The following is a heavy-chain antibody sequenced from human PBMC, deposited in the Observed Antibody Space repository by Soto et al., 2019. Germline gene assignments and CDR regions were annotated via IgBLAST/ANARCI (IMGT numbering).Heavy chain of an antibody. J-gene: IGHJ4*02. CDR1: GFTFDDYA. CDR2: ISWNSGSI. V-gene: IGHV3-9*01. CDR3: EKDIRGRPPYYFDY. Sequence: EVQLVESGGGLVQPGRSLRLSCAASGFTFDDYAMHWVRQAPGKGLEWVSGISWNSGSIGYADPVKGRFTISRDNAKNSLNLQMNSLRAEDPPLYYCEKDIRGRPPYYFDYWAQGTWSPSPQ.